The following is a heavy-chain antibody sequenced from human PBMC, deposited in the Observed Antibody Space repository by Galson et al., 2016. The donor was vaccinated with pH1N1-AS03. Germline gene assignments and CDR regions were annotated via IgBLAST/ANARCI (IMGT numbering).Heavy chain of an antibody. CDR3: ARLSGMVPTEYYFAS. V-gene: IGHV3-23*01. CDR1: GFPFSTFA. J-gene: IGHJ4*02. CDR2: IRGTSQIT. D-gene: IGHD3-3*01. Sequence: LRLSCAASGFPFSTFAMSWVRRAPGKGLEWVSLIRGTSQITYYADSVKGRFTISQDNSKSTLFLQMNSLRAEDTAIYYCARLSGMVPTEYYFASWGQGTLVAVSS.